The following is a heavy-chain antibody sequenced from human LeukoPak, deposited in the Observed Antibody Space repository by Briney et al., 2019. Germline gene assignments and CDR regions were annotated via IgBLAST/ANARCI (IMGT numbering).Heavy chain of an antibody. V-gene: IGHV4-59*08. J-gene: IGHJ4*02. CDR1: GGSISSYY. CDR2: FYYSGST. Sequence: SETLSLTCTVSGGSISSYYWSWIRQPPGKGLEWIGYFYYSGSTNYNPSLKSQSTISVDTSKNQFSLKLSPVTAADTAVYYCARAGWFSTTWHFDYWGQGILVTVSS. CDR3: ARAGWFSTTWHFDY. D-gene: IGHD6-19*01.